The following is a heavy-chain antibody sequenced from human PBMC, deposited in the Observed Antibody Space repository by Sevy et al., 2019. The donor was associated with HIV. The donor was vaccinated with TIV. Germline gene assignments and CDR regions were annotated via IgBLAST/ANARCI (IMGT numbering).Heavy chain of an antibody. CDR3: GRAEWEPPKFAFDF. V-gene: IGHV3-30-3*01. CDR1: GFTFSSYA. CDR2: ISYDGSNK. J-gene: IGHJ3*01. Sequence: GGSLRLSCAASGFTFSSYAMHWVRQAPGKGLEWVAVISYDGSNKYYADSVKGRFTISRDNSKNTLYLQMNSLRAEDTAVYYCGRAEWEPPKFAFDFWGQGTMVTVSS. D-gene: IGHD1-26*01.